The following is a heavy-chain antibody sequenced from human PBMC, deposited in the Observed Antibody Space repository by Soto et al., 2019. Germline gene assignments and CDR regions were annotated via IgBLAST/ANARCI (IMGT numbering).Heavy chain of an antibody. CDR2: IKSITDGGTT. J-gene: IGHJ6*02. CDR1: GITFSNAW. CDR3: TTDSADIVVVPATFGMDV. V-gene: IGHV3-15*01. D-gene: IGHD2-2*01. Sequence: SLRLSCAASGITFSNAWMTWVRQAPGKGLEWVGRIKSITDGGTTDYAAPVKGRFTISRDDSKDTLYLQMNNLRTEDTAVYHCTTDSADIVVVPATFGMDVWGQGTTVTVSS.